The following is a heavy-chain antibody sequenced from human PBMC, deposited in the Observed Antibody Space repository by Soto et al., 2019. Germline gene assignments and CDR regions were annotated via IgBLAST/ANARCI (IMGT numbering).Heavy chain of an antibody. V-gene: IGHV3-30*18. Sequence: GGSLRLSCAASGFTLRSYGMHWVRQAPGKGLEWVAVISYDGSNKYYADSVKGRFTISRDNSKNTLYLQMNSLRAEDTAVYYCAKDMLGIQPRLHNVVYYYGMDVWGQGTTVTVSS. J-gene: IGHJ6*02. CDR1: GFTLRSYG. CDR3: AKDMLGIQPRLHNVVYYYGMDV. CDR2: ISYDGSNK. D-gene: IGHD5-18*01.